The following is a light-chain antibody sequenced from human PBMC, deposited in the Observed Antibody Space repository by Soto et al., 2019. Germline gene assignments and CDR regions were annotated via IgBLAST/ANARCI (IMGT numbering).Light chain of an antibody. V-gene: IGKV3-20*01. CDR3: QQYGSSVPIYT. CDR1: QTVTSSY. CDR2: GAY. Sequence: EAVLTQSPGTLSLSPGERATLSCRASQTVTSSYLAWYQQKPGQAPRLLFYGAYDRAAGIPDRFSGSGSGTDFTLTISRLEPEDFAVYYCQQYGSSVPIYTFGQGTKVEI. J-gene: IGKJ2*01.